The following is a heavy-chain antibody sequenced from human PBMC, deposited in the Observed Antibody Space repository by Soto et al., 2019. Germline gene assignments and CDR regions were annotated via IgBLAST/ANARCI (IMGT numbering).Heavy chain of an antibody. D-gene: IGHD3-3*01. J-gene: IGHJ4*02. Sequence: SETLSLTCAVYGGSFSGYYWSWIRQPPGKGLGWIGEINHSGSTNYNPSLKSRVTISVDTSKNQFSLKLSSVTTADTAVYYCARGHTIFGVVIVRAYFDYWGQGTLVTVSS. CDR1: GGSFSGYY. CDR3: ARGHTIFGVVIVRAYFDY. CDR2: INHSGST. V-gene: IGHV4-34*01.